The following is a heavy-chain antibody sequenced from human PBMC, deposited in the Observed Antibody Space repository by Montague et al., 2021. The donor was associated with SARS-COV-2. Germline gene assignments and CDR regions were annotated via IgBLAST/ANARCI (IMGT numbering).Heavy chain of an antibody. D-gene: IGHD1-14*01. V-gene: IGHV4-61*01. Sequence: GTLSLTCTVSGGSVSSGSYYWSWIRQPPGKGLQSIGYIYYTGSTNYNPSLQSRVTISVDSSKNQFSVRLSSVTAADTAVYYCARISGITSWYYDYWGQGTLVTVSS. J-gene: IGHJ4*02. CDR2: IYYTGST. CDR3: ARISGITSWYYDY. CDR1: GGSVSSGSYY.